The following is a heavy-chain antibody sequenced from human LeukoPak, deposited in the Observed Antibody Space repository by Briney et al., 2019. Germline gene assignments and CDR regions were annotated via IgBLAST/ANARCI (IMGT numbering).Heavy chain of an antibody. D-gene: IGHD6-6*01. CDR1: GGSISSYY. CDR3: ARWRGRAARHFDY. CDR2: IYYSGST. J-gene: IGHJ4*02. V-gene: IGHV4-59*01. Sequence: SETLSLTCTVSGGSISSYYWSWIRQPPGKGLEWIGYIYYSGSTNYNPSLKSQVTISVDTSKNQFSLKLSSVTAADTAVYYCARWRGRAARHFDYWGQGTLVTVSS.